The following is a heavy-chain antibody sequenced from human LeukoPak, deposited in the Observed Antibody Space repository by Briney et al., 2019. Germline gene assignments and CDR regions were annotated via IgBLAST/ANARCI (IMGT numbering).Heavy chain of an antibody. Sequence: SETLSLTCTVSGGSVSSGSYYWSWIRQPPGKGLEWIGNIYYSGSTNYNPSLKSRVTISIDTSKNQFSLKLSSVTAADTAVYYRARRRITIFGMDVWGQGTTVTISS. D-gene: IGHD3-3*01. CDR1: GGSVSSGSYY. J-gene: IGHJ6*02. CDR2: IYYSGST. CDR3: ARRRITIFGMDV. V-gene: IGHV4-61*01.